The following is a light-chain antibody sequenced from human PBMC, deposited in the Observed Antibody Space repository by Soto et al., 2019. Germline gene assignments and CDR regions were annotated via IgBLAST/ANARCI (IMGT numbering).Light chain of an antibody. V-gene: IGLV2-8*01. Sequence: QSALTQPPSASVSPGQSVTISCTGTKDDIVVYDFVSWYQHHPGKAPRLIIYEVVQRPSGVPDRFSGSKSGNTASLTVSGLQAADEADYFCKSYAGSNTYVFGSGTKVTVL. CDR3: KSYAGSNTYV. J-gene: IGLJ1*01. CDR2: EVV. CDR1: KDDIVVYDF.